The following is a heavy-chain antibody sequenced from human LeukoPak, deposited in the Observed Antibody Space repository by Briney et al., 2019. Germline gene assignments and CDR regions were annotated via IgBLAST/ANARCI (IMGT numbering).Heavy chain of an antibody. D-gene: IGHD3-10*01. J-gene: IGHJ5*02. CDR2: IDPNSGGT. V-gene: IGHV1-2*02. CDR3: ARQIRIGDYYGSGSYYNAAGYYWFDP. Sequence: ASVKVSCKASGYTFTDYYMHWVRQAPGQGLEWMGWIDPNSGGTNYAQKFQGRVTMTRDTSISTAYMELSRLRSDDTAVYHCARQIRIGDYYGSGSYYNAAGYYWFDPWGQGTLVTVSP. CDR1: GYTFTDYY.